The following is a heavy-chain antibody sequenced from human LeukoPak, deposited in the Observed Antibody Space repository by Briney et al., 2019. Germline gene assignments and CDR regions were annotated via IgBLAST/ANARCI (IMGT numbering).Heavy chain of an antibody. CDR2: IYHSGST. V-gene: IGHV4-4*02. CDR3: ARREILTGYYSDWFDP. CDR1: GGTISSSNW. J-gene: IGHJ5*02. Sequence: SETLSLTCAVSGGTISSSNWWSWVRQPPGKGLEWIGEIYHSGSTNYNPSLKSRVTISVDTSKNQFSLKLSSVTAADTAVYYCARREILTGYYSDWFDPWGQGTLVTVSS. D-gene: IGHD3-9*01.